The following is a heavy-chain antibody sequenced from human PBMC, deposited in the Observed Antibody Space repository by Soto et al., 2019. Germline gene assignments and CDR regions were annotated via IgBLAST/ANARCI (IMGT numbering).Heavy chain of an antibody. CDR3: VRDGTKTLRDWFDP. CDR1: GASISVFY. Sequence: PSETLSLTCTVSGASISVFYWSWIRKPAGKGLEWIGRIYATGTTDYNPSLKSRVMMSVDTSKKQFSLKLRFVTAADTAVYYCVRDGTKTLRDWFDPWGQGISVTVSS. D-gene: IGHD1-1*01. V-gene: IGHV4-4*07. CDR2: IYATGTT. J-gene: IGHJ5*02.